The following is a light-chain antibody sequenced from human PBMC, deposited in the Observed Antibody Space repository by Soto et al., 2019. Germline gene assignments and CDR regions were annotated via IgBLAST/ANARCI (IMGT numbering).Light chain of an antibody. CDR2: GAS. J-gene: IGKJ2*01. Sequence: EIVLTQSPGTLSLSPGERVTLSCRASQSVSSTYLAWYQQKPGQAPRLLIYGASSRATGIPDRFSGSGSGTDFTLTISRLEPEDFAVYYCQQFGSSAVYTFGQGTTLEIK. CDR3: QQFGSSAVYT. V-gene: IGKV3-20*01. CDR1: QSVSSTY.